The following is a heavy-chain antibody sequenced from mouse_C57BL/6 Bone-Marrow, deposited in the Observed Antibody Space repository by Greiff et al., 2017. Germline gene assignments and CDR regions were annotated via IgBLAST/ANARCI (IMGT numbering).Heavy chain of an antibody. CDR2: ILPGSGST. CDR1: GYTFTGYW. J-gene: IGHJ3*01. Sequence: QVQLQQSGAELMKPGASVKLSCKATGYTFTGYWIEWVKQRPGHGLEWIGEILPGSGSTNYNEKFKGKATFTADTYSNTAYMQLSSLTTEDSAIXYCARESIGYDYEGWFAYWGQGTLVTVSA. D-gene: IGHD2-4*01. V-gene: IGHV1-9*01. CDR3: ARESIGYDYEGWFAY.